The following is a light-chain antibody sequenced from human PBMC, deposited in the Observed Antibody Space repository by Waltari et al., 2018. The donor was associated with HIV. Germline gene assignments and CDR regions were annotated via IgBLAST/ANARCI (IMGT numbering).Light chain of an antibody. CDR1: DRDFGLDTF. J-gene: IGLJ3*02. CDR2: DVD. CDR3: ASFTGDNTLL. Sequence: SAVTQPASVSGLPGQAITISCTGDDRDFGLDTFVSWYQQHPDKLPRRIVYDVDSRASGISARFSGSKSGHTASLNISGLRAEDEAHYYCASFTGDNTLLFGGGTKVTVL. V-gene: IGLV2-14*03.